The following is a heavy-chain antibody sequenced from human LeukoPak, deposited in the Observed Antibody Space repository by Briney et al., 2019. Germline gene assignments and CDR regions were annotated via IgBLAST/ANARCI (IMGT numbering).Heavy chain of an antibody. CDR3: ARDSGAVAGFDY. Sequence: GGSLRLSCAASGFTFSDYYMSWIRQAPGKGLEWVSSISSSSSYIYYADSVKGRFTISRDNAKNSLYLQMNSLRAEDTAVYYCARDSGAVAGFDYWGQGTLVTVSS. J-gene: IGHJ4*02. CDR2: ISSSSSYI. D-gene: IGHD6-19*01. V-gene: IGHV3-11*06. CDR1: GFTFSDYY.